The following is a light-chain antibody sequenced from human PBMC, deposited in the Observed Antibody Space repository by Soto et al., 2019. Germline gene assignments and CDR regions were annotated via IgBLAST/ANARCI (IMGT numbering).Light chain of an antibody. CDR3: QQYYNPPHT. Sequence: DIVMTQSPDPLAVSLGERATINCKSSQSVLYSSNNKNYLAWYQQKPGQPPKLLIYWASTRESGVPDRFSGSGSGTDFTLTISSLQAEDVAVYYCQQYYNPPHTFGQGTKVEIK. V-gene: IGKV4-1*01. CDR2: WAS. CDR1: QSVLYSSNNKNY. J-gene: IGKJ1*01.